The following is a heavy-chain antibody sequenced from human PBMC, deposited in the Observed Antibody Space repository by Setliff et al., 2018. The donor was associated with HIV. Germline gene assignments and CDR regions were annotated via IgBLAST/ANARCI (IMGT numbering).Heavy chain of an antibody. Sequence: ASVKVSCKASGYTSTTYDINWVRQATGQGLEWMGWMNPNSGDTGYAQKFQGRVTMTRDTSTNTVYMELSSLRSEDTAVYYCARLGDFWSGYYYFDYWGQGTLVTVSS. D-gene: IGHD3-3*01. CDR2: MNPNSGDT. CDR1: GYTSTTYD. CDR3: ARLGDFWSGYYYFDY. V-gene: IGHV1-8*01. J-gene: IGHJ4*02.